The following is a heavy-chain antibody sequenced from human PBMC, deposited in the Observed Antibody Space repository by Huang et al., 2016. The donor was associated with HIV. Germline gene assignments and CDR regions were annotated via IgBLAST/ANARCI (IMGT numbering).Heavy chain of an antibody. J-gene: IGHJ3*01. CDR1: GGTFGSYD. Sequence: QVQLVQSGAEVKKPGSSVKVSCKASGGTFGSYDISWVRQDPGQGLEWMGGISPFFDTVNYEQKFQGRFRITADASTSTAYMELTSLRSEDTAVYYCARDLTGTRAAAAGIRGDAFDVWGQGTLVTVSS. CDR2: ISPFFDTV. CDR3: ARDLTGTRAAAAGIRGDAFDV. V-gene: IGHV1-69*13. D-gene: IGHD6-13*01.